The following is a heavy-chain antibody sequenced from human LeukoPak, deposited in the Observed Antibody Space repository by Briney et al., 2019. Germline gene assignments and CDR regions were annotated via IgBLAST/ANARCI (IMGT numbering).Heavy chain of an antibody. CDR2: ISRSSSYI. Sequence: GGALRLSCVPSGFTLSSYTMNWVRQAPGKGLEWVSSISRSSSYIYSTDSVKGRFSISRDTAKNSLYLQINSLRDEDTAVYDCARDKMFGVVPQFDPWGQGSLVTVCS. CDR1: GFTLSSYT. V-gene: IGHV3-21*01. D-gene: IGHD3-3*01. CDR3: ARDKMFGVVPQFDP. J-gene: IGHJ5*02.